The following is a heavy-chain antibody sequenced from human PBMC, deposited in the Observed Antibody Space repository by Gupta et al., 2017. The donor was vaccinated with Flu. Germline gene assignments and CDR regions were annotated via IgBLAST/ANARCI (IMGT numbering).Heavy chain of an antibody. V-gene: IGHV1-3*01. CDR1: GYTFTSYA. CDR3: ALGWGLGELSLSY. Sequence: QVQLVQSGAEVKKPGASVKVSCKASGYTFTSYAMHWVRQSPGQRLEWMGWINAGNGNTKYSQKLQGRVTITRDTSASTAYMELSSLRSEDTAVYYCALGWGLGELSLSYWGQGTLVTVSS. CDR2: INAGNGNT. J-gene: IGHJ4*02. D-gene: IGHD3-16*02.